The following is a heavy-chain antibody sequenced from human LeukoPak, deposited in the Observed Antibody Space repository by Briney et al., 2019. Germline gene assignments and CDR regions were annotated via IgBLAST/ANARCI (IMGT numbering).Heavy chain of an antibody. CDR2: ISGSGGST. D-gene: IGHD2-15*01. CDR3: ATGCGSGGSCYFVFDY. V-gene: IGHV3-23*01. CDR1: GFTFSSHA. J-gene: IGHJ4*02. Sequence: GGSLRLSCADSGFTFSSHAMSWVRQAPGKGLEWVSAISGSGGSTYYADSVKGRLTISRDNSKNTLYLQMNSLRAEDTAVYYCATGCGSGGSCYFVFDYWGQGTLVTVSS.